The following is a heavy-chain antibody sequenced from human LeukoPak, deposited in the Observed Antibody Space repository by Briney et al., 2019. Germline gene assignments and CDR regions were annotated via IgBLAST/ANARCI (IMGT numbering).Heavy chain of an antibody. D-gene: IGHD2-2*01. CDR1: GFTFSSYW. CDR3: ASTSRYCSSTSCQRAFDY. J-gene: IGHJ4*02. Sequence: GGSLRLSCAASGFTFSSYWMSWVRQAPGKGLEWVANIKQDGSEKYYVDSVKGRFTISRDNAKNSLYLQMNSLRAEDTAVYYCASTSRYCSSTSCQRAFDYWGQGTLVTVSS. CDR2: IKQDGSEK. V-gene: IGHV3-7*01.